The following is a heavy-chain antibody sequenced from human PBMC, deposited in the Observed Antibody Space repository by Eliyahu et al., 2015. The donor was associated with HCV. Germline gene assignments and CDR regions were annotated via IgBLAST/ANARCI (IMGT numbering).Heavy chain of an antibody. V-gene: IGHV3-11*01. CDR3: AKDILAAGLFFDY. CDR2: IXPSGTT. Sequence: QVQLVXSGGGLVKPGGSLRLSCAASGFSFSDYYXGWVRQAPGKGLEWVSYIXPSGTTYYADSVKGRFTISRDNAENSLYLQMNSLRAEDTAVYYCAKDILAAGLFFDYWGQGTLVTVSS. CDR1: GFSFSDYY. J-gene: IGHJ4*02. D-gene: IGHD6-13*01.